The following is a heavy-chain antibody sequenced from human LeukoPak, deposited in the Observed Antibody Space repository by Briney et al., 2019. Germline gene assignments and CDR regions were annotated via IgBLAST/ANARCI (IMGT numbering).Heavy chain of an antibody. J-gene: IGHJ6*02. V-gene: IGHV5-10-1*01. Sequence: GESLRISCKGSGYIFTSYWISWVRQMPGKGLEWMGRIDPSDSYTNYSPSFQGHVTISADKSISTAYLQWSSLKASDTAMYYCARPTSYCSGGSCYSVHYYGMDVWGQGTTVTVSS. CDR1: GYIFTSYW. CDR3: ARPTSYCSGGSCYSVHYYGMDV. D-gene: IGHD2-15*01. CDR2: IDPSDSYT.